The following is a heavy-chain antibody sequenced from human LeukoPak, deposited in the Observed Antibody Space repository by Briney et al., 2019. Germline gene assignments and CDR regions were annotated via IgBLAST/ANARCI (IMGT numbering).Heavy chain of an antibody. CDR1: GFTFSGRW. V-gene: IGHV3-7*03. Sequence: GGSLRLSCAASGFTFSGRWMSWLRQAPGKGLEWVANINQDGTDKYYVDSVKGRFTISRDNAKNSLYLQMNSLRAKDTAVYYCAREIVGTHKSRFDPWGQGTLVTVSS. CDR2: INQDGTDK. J-gene: IGHJ5*02. CDR3: AREIVGTHKSRFDP. D-gene: IGHD1-26*01.